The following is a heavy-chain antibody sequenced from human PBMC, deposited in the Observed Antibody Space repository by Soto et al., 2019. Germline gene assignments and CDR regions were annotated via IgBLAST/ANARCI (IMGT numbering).Heavy chain of an antibody. D-gene: IGHD2-21*01. Sequence: HPGGSLRLSCAASGFAVSSYSMHWVRQAPGKGLEWVAAMSFDGNSKYFADSVKGRFKISRDTSKNTWSLEMESLGVEGSALYHCTRGRSMIANDDFEYWGQGTQVTVSS. CDR3: TRGRSMIANDDFEY. CDR1: GFAVSSYS. CDR2: MSFDGNSK. V-gene: IGHV3-30-3*01. J-gene: IGHJ4*02.